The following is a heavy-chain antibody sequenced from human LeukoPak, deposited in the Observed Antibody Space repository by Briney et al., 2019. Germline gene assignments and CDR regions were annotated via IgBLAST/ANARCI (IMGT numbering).Heavy chain of an antibody. Sequence: GGSLRLSCAASGFTFSSYNMNWVHQAPGKGLEWVSYISGGSTVIDYADSVRGRFTISRDNAKNSLYLQMNSLRGEDTAVYYCARTRGYNYGYSDDWGQGTLVTVSS. J-gene: IGHJ4*02. D-gene: IGHD5-18*01. CDR1: GFTFSSYN. CDR2: ISGGSTVI. V-gene: IGHV3-48*01. CDR3: ARTRGYNYGYSDD.